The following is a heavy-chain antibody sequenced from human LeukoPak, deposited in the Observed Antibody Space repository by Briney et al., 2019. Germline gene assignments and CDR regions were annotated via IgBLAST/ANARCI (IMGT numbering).Heavy chain of an antibody. J-gene: IGHJ4*02. D-gene: IGHD5-18*01. CDR2: ISYDGSSK. V-gene: IGHV3-30*03. CDR3: ASGAYSYGDGFDY. Sequence: PGGSLRLSCAASGFTFSSYGMHWVRQAPGKGLEWVAVISYDGSSKYYADSVKGRFTISRDNSKNTLYLQMNSLRAEDTAVYYCASGAYSYGDGFDYWGQGTLVTVSS. CDR1: GFTFSSYG.